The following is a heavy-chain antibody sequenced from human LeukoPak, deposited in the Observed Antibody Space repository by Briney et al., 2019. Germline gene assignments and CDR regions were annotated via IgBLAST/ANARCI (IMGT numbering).Heavy chain of an antibody. Sequence: SETLSLTCTVSGGSISSYYWSWIRQPPGKGLEWIGYIYYSGSTNYNPSLKSRVTISVDTSKNQFSLKLSSVTAADTAVYYCAIQTDYYGSGSYFAFDIWGQGTMVTVSS. CDR2: IYYSGST. CDR1: GGSISSYY. CDR3: AIQTDYYGSGSYFAFDI. J-gene: IGHJ3*02. D-gene: IGHD3-10*01. V-gene: IGHV4-59*08.